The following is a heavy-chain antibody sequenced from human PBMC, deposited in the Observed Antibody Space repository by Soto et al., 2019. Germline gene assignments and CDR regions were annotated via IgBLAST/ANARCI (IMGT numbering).Heavy chain of an antibody. CDR2: INPNSGGT. CDR1: GYTFTGYY. Sequence: GASVKVSCKASGYTFTGYYMHWVRQAPGQGLEWMGWINPNSGGTNYAQKFQGRVTMTRDTSISTAYMELSRLRSDDTAVYCCARRYYDSSGYYGFNYWGQGTLVTVSS. CDR3: ARRYYDSSGYYGFNY. J-gene: IGHJ4*02. V-gene: IGHV1-2*02. D-gene: IGHD3-22*01.